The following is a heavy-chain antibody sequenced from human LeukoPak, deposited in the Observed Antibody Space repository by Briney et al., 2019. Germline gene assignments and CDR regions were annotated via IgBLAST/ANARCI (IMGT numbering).Heavy chain of an antibody. CDR2: ISSSSSTI. V-gene: IGHV3-48*01. J-gene: IGHJ4*02. D-gene: IGHD3-3*01. CDR1: GFTFSSYG. CDR3: ASAVQYYDFWSGYPIVDY. Sequence: GGSLRLSCAASGFTFSSYGMTWVRQAPGKGLEWVSYISSSSSTIYYADSVKGRFTISRDNAKNSLYLQMNSLRAEDTAVYYCASAVQYYDFWSGYPIVDYWGQGTLVTVSS.